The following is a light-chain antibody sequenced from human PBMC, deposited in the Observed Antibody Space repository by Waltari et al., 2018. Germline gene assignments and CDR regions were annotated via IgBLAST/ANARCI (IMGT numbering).Light chain of an antibody. Sequence: EIVLTQSPGTLSLSPGERVTLSCRASQSVSRALAWYQQKPGQAPRLLSYGASSRATGSPDRFSGSGSGTDFSLTISRLEPEDFAVYYCQHYVRLPVTFGQGTKVEIK. J-gene: IGKJ1*01. V-gene: IGKV3-20*01. CDR2: GAS. CDR3: QHYVRLPVT. CDR1: QSVSRA.